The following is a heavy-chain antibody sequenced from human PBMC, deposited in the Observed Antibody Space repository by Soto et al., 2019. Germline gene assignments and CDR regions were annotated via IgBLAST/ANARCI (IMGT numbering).Heavy chain of an antibody. CDR1: GGSFSGYY. D-gene: IGHD6-6*01. CDR3: ATGSWQKRFDP. J-gene: IGHJ5*02. Sequence: QVQLQQWGAGLLKPSETLSLTCAVYGGSFSGYYWSWVRQPPGKGLEWIGELNHSGSTNYNPSLESRVTISVDTSKNQFSLKLSSVTAADTAVYYCATGSWQKRFDPWGQGTLVTVSS. V-gene: IGHV4-34*01. CDR2: LNHSGST.